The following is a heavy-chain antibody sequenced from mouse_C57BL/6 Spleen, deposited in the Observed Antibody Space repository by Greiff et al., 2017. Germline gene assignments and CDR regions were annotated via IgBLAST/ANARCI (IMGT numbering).Heavy chain of an antibody. J-gene: IGHJ2*01. CDR3: ARVWYYGSSYSFDY. CDR2: INYDGSST. V-gene: IGHV5-16*01. CDR1: GFTFSDYY. D-gene: IGHD1-1*01. Sequence: EVQLQQSEGGLVQPGSSMKLSCTASGFTFSDYYMAWVRQVPEKGLEWVANINYDGSSTYYLDSLKSRFIISRDNAKNILYLQMSSLKSEDTATYYCARVWYYGSSYSFDYWGQGTTLTVSS.